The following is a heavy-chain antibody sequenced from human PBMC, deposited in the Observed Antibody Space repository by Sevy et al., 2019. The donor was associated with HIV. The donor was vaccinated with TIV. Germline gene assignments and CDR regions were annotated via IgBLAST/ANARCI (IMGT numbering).Heavy chain of an antibody. CDR2: LYHSGST. J-gene: IGHJ4*02. Sequence: SETLSLTCTVSGYSISSGYYWGWIRQPPGKGLEWIGSLYHSGSTYYNPSLQSRVTISVDTSKNQFSLKMSPVTAADTSGYFCARVARFLEWLFRDSTRPHYFDYWGQGTLVTVSS. D-gene: IGHD3-3*01. V-gene: IGHV4-38-2*02. CDR1: GYSISSGYY. CDR3: ARVARFLEWLFRDSTRPHYFDY.